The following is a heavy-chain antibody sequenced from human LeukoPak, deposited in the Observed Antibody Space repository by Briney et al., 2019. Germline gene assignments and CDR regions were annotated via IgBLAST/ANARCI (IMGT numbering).Heavy chain of an antibody. CDR3: ARGPSFIVGADYFDY. CDR2: INHSGST. V-gene: IGHV4-34*01. D-gene: IGHD1-26*01. CDR1: GGSFSGYY. J-gene: IGHJ4*02. Sequence: PSETLSLTCAVYGGSFSGYYWSWIRQPPGKGLEWIGEINHSGSTNYNPSLKSRVTISVDTSKNQFSLKLSSVTAADTAVYYCARGPSFIVGADYFDYWGQGTLVTVSS.